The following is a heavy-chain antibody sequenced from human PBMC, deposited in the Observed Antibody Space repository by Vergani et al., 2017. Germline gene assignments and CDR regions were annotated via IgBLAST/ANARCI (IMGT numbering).Heavy chain of an antibody. J-gene: IGHJ4*02. V-gene: IGHV4-39*01. CDR2: IYHSGGA. D-gene: IGHD3-9*01. Sequence: QLHLQESGPGLVKPSETLSLTCTVSGGSITSSSYYWGWIRQPPGKGLEWIGNIYHSGGAYYNPSLKGRVTISVDTSKNQFSLEVTSVTAADTAIYFCARTESFIGRYFHWALWGQGTLVTVSS. CDR3: ARTESFIGRYFHWAL. CDR1: GGSITSSSYY.